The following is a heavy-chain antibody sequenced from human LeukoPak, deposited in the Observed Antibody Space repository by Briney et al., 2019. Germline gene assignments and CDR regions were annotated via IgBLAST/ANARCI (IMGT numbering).Heavy chain of an antibody. J-gene: IGHJ6*03. D-gene: IGHD3-10*01. CDR2: IYTSGST. CDR1: GGSISSGSYY. Sequence: SETLSLTCTVSGGSISSGSYYWSWIRQPAGKGLEWIGRIYTSGSTNYNPSLKSRVTISVDTSKNQFSLKLSSVTAADTAVYYCARDVGELLPILRKYHYYYYMDVWGKGTTVTISS. CDR3: ARDVGELLPILRKYHYYYYMDV. V-gene: IGHV4-61*02.